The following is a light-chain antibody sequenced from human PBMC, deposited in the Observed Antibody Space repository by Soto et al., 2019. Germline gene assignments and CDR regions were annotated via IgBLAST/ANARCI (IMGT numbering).Light chain of an antibody. CDR3: QQYFTAPYT. CDR2: GAF. Sequence: EIVLTQSAGTLSLSPGERATLSCRASQSLTDGYLAWYQQKHGQALRLLVYGAFNRATGIPDRFSGAGSGTDFTLTISKLEPEDSAVYYCQQYFTAPYTFGQGTKVEIK. CDR1: QSLTDGY. V-gene: IGKV3-20*01. J-gene: IGKJ2*01.